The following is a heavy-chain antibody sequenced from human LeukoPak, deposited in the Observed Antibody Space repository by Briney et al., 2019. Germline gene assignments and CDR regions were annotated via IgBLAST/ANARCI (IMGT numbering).Heavy chain of an antibody. D-gene: IGHD3-3*01. V-gene: IGHV1-18*01. CDR2: ISAYNGNT. J-gene: IGHJ6*02. CDR3: AILYYDFWSGSAIFYYYYGMDV. Sequence: ASVKVSCKASGGTFSSYAISWVRQAPGQGLEWMGWISAYNGNTNYAQKLQGRVTMTTDTSTSTAYMELRSLRSDDTAVYYCAILYYDFWSGSAIFYYYYGMDVWGQGTTVTVSS. CDR1: GGTFSSYA.